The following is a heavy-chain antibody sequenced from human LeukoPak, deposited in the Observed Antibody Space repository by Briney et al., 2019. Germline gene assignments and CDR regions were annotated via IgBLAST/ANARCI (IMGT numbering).Heavy chain of an antibody. CDR3: ARDGYYGSGPGDY. D-gene: IGHD3-10*01. J-gene: IGHJ4*02. V-gene: IGHV1-69*04. CDR2: IIPILGIA. CDR1: GGTFSSYA. Sequence: SVKVSCKASGGTFSSYAISWVRQAPGQGLEWMGRIIPILGIANYAQKFQGRVTITADKSTSTAYMELSCLRSEDTAVYYCARDGYYGSGPGDYWGQGTLVTVSS.